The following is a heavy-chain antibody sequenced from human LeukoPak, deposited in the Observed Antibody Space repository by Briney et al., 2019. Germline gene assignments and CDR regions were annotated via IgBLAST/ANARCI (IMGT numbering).Heavy chain of an antibody. Sequence: AGGSLRLSCAASGFTFSDYYMSWIRQAPGKGLEWVSYISSSGSTIYYADSVKGRFTISRDNAKNSLYLQMNSLRAEDTALYYCAKDIDSGGNDFWSGYSYYFDYWGQGTLVTVSS. CDR1: GFTFSDYY. D-gene: IGHD3-3*01. CDR3: AKDIDSGGNDFWSGYSYYFDY. V-gene: IGHV3-11*01. J-gene: IGHJ4*02. CDR2: ISSSGSTI.